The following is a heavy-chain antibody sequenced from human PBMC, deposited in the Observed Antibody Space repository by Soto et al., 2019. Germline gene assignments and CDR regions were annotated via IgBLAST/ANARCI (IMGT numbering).Heavy chain of an antibody. D-gene: IGHD1-26*01. CDR2: IFYSGNT. CDR3: ARHYSGSYYSHWFDP. J-gene: IGHJ5*02. V-gene: IGHV4-61*01. Sequence: PSETLSLTCSVSGDSVSSGSYYWSWVRQPPGKGLEWIGYIFYSGNTNYNPSLQSRVTISVDTSKNQFSLKLRSVTAADTAMYYCARHYSGSYYSHWFDPGGQGTLVTVS. CDR1: GDSVSSGSYY.